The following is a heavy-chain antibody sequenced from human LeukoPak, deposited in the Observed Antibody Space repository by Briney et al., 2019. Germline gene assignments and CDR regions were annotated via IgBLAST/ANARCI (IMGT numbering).Heavy chain of an antibody. CDR2: IIPIFGTA. Sequence: ASVKVSCKASGYTFTSYYMHWVRQAPGQGLEWMGGIIPIFGTANYAQKFQGRVTITADESTSTAYMKLSSLRSEDTAVYYCARDFPRGIVVVPAANWGQGTLVTVSS. CDR1: GYTFTSYY. CDR3: ARDFPRGIVVVPAAN. D-gene: IGHD2-2*01. V-gene: IGHV1-69*13. J-gene: IGHJ4*02.